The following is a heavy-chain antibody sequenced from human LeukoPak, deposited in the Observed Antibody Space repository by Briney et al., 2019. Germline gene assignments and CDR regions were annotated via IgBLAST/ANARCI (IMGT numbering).Heavy chain of an antibody. Sequence: GGSLRLSCAASGFTFSSHGMHWVRQAPGKGLEWVALISYDGGNKYYADSVKGRFTISRDNSKNTLYLQMNSLRAEDTAAYYCAKRGYCSGGTCYSFHFDYWGQGTLVTVSS. CDR2: ISYDGGNK. J-gene: IGHJ4*02. V-gene: IGHV3-30*18. D-gene: IGHD2-15*01. CDR1: GFTFSSHG. CDR3: AKRGYCSGGTCYSFHFDY.